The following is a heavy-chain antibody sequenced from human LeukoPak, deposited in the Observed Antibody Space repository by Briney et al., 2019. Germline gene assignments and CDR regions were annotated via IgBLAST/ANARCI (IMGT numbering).Heavy chain of an antibody. Sequence: PGGSLRLSCAASGFTFSSYSMNWVRQAPGKGLEWVSSISSSSSYIYYADSVKGRFTISRDNAKNSLYLQMNSLRAEDTAVYYCAKALIQLWVSFIDYWGQGILVTVSS. D-gene: IGHD5-18*01. V-gene: IGHV3-21*01. J-gene: IGHJ4*02. CDR1: GFTFSSYS. CDR2: ISSSSSYI. CDR3: AKALIQLWVSFIDY.